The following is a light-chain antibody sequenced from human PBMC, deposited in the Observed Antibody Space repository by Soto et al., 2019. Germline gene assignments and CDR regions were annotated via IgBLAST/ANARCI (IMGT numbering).Light chain of an antibody. CDR1: TSDVGSSNL. Sequence: QSALTQPASVSGSPGQSITISCTGTTSDVGSSNLVSWYQQHPGKVPKLIIYGVSNRPSGVSNRFSGSKSGNAASLTISGLQAEGEADYYCFSFAGSSTYVFGTGTKLTVL. CDR2: GVS. J-gene: IGLJ1*01. V-gene: IGLV2-23*02. CDR3: FSFAGSSTYV.